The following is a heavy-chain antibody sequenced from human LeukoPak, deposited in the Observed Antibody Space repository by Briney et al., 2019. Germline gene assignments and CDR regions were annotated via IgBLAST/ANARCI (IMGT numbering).Heavy chain of an antibody. CDR1: GFTFSSYA. Sequence: GGSLRLSCAASGFTFSSYAMSWVRQAPGKGLEWVSAISGSGGSTYYADSMKGRFTISRDNSKNTLYLQMNSLRAEDTAVYYCAKHSHPMVRGVIIDRPFDYWGQGTLVTVSS. CDR2: ISGSGGST. D-gene: IGHD3-10*01. CDR3: AKHSHPMVRGVIIDRPFDY. V-gene: IGHV3-23*01. J-gene: IGHJ4*02.